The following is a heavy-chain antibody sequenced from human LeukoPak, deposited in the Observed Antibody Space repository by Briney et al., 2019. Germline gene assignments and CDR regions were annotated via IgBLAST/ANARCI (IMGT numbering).Heavy chain of an antibody. CDR2: INPNSGGT. V-gene: IGHV1-2*02. J-gene: IGHJ6*03. Sequence: VASVKVSCKASGYTFTGYYMHWVRQAPGQGLEWMGWINPNSGGTNYAQKFQGRVTMTRDTSISTAYMELSRLRSDDTAVYYCAREAYASGSFRTDYYYMDVWGKGTTVTISS. CDR3: AREAYASGSFRTDYYYMDV. D-gene: IGHD3-10*01. CDR1: GYTFTGYY.